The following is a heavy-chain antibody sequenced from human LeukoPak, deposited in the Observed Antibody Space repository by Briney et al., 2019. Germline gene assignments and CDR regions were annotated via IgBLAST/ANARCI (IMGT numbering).Heavy chain of an antibody. V-gene: IGHV4-4*07. J-gene: IGHJ6*02. Sequence: SDTLSLTCTVSGGSLSSYYWSWIRQPAGKGLEWIGRIYTSGSTNYNPSLKSRVTMSVDTSKNQFSLKLSSVTAADTAVYYCGVSIAANYYYYYGMDVWGQGTTVTVSS. D-gene: IGHD6-6*01. CDR1: GGSLSSYY. CDR3: GVSIAANYYYYYGMDV. CDR2: IYTSGST.